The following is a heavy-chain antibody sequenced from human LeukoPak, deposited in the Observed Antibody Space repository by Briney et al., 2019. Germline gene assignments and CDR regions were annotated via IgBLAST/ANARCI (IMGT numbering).Heavy chain of an antibody. CDR2: INSDGSST. V-gene: IGHV3-74*01. CDR1: GFTFSSYW. CDR3: ARASIAAAGGIDY. D-gene: IGHD6-13*01. Sequence: PGGSLRPSCAASGFTFSSYWMHWVRQAPGKGLVWVSRINSDGSSTSYADSVKGRFTISRDNAKNTLYLQMNSLRAEDTAVYYCARASIAAAGGIDYWGQGTLVTVSS. J-gene: IGHJ4*02.